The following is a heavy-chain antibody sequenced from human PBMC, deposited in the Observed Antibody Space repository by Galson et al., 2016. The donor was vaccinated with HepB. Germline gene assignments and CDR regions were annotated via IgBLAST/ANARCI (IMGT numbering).Heavy chain of an antibody. CDR1: GFTVSNNY. D-gene: IGHD3-10*01. CDR2: IFSGGAT. Sequence: SLRLSCAASGFTVSNNYMNWVRQPPGKGLEWVSLIFSGGATYYADSVKGRFTISRDSSKNTLYLQMNNLRVEDTAVYYCARDCTFGHRGFDFWGQGVLVTVSS. V-gene: IGHV3-53*01. CDR3: ARDCTFGHRGFDF. J-gene: IGHJ4*02.